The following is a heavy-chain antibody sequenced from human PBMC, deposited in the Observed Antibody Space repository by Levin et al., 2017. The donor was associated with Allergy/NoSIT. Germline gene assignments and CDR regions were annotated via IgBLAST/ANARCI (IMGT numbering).Heavy chain of an antibody. CDR2: INVGNGNT. V-gene: IGHV1-3*01. CDR1: GYSFPTYP. J-gene: IGHJ4*02. Sequence: GESLKISCKASGYSFPTYPIHWVRQAPGQRLEWMGWINVGNGNTKYSQKFQGRVTIIRDTSASTAYIELSSLRSEDTAVYYCTRDDSYASYWGQGTLVTVSS. D-gene: IGHD3-16*01. CDR3: TRDDSYASY.